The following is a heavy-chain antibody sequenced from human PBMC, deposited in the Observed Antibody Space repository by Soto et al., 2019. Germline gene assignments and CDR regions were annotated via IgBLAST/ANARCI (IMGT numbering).Heavy chain of an antibody. CDR1: GGTFSSYA. V-gene: IGHV1-69*13. CDR2: IIPIFGTA. J-gene: IGHJ6*02. CDR3: AREAYLNYGMDV. D-gene: IGHD2-2*01. Sequence: ASVKVSCKASGGTFSSYAISWVRQAPGQGLEWMGGIIPIFGTANYAQKFQGRVTITADESTSTAYMELSSLRSEDTAVYYCAREAYLNYGMDVWSQGTTVTVSS.